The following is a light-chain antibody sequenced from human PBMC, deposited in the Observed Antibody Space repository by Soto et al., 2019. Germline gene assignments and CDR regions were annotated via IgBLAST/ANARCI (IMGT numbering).Light chain of an antibody. CDR2: EVT. V-gene: IGLV2-23*02. CDR1: HNL. J-gene: IGLJ3*02. CDR3: CSYVGDHTLV. Sequence: QSVLTQPASVSGSPGQSITISCSGTHNLVSWYQHVPGKGPRLIIYEVTERPSGVSSRFSGSKSVDTASLIISGLQAEGEAIYYCCSYVGDHTLVFGGGTKLTVL.